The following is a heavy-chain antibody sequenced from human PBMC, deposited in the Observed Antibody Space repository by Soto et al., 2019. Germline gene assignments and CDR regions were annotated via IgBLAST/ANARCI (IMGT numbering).Heavy chain of an antibody. J-gene: IGHJ5*02. V-gene: IGHV3-23*01. Sequence: GGSLSLSCAASGFTFSSYAMSWVRQAPGKGLECVSAISGSGGSTYYADSVKGRFTISRDNSKNTLYLQMNSLRAEDTAVYYCAKDRAVAVFANWFDPWGQGTLVTVSS. CDR1: GFTFSSYA. CDR2: ISGSGGST. D-gene: IGHD6-19*01. CDR3: AKDRAVAVFANWFDP.